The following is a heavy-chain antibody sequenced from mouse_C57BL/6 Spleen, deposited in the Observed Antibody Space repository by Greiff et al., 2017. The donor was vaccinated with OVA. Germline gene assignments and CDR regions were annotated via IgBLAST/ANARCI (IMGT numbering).Heavy chain of an antibody. J-gene: IGHJ2*01. V-gene: IGHV7-3*01. CDR2: IRNKANGYTT. CDR3: ARLGDGFDY. Sequence: EVKLVESGGGLVQPGGSLSLSCAASGFTFTDYYMSWVRQPPGKALEWLGFIRNKANGYTTESSASVKGRFTISRDNSQSILYLQMNARRAEDSATYYCARLGDGFDYWGQGTTLTVSS. CDR1: GFTFTDYY. D-gene: IGHD2-3*01.